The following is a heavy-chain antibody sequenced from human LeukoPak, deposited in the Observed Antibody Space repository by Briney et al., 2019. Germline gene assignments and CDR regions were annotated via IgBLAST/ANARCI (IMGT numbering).Heavy chain of an antibody. CDR2: IIPILGIA. CDR1: GGTFSSYA. J-gene: IGHJ5*02. Sequence: SVKVSCKASGGTFSSYAISWVRQAPGQGLEWMGRIIPILGIANYAQKFQGRVTITADKSTSTAYMELSSLRSEDTAVYYCARGRRGYCSSTSCTPDNWFDPWGQGTLVTVSS. CDR3: ARGRRGYCSSTSCTPDNWFDP. D-gene: IGHD2-2*01. V-gene: IGHV1-69*04.